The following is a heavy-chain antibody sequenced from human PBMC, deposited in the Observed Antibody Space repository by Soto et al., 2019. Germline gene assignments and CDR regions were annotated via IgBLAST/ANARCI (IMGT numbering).Heavy chain of an antibody. V-gene: IGHV3-7*05. J-gene: IGHJ6*02. CDR1: GFTFSSYW. CDR3: ARGPDGIGYYYGSGSFYYYGMDV. CDR2: IKQDGSEK. Sequence: GGSLRLSCAASGFTFSSYWMSWVRQAPGKGLEWVANIKQDGSEKYYVDSVKGRFTISRDNAKNSLYLQMNSLRAEDTAVYYCARGPDGIGYYYGSGSFYYYGMDVWGQGTTVTVSS. D-gene: IGHD3-10*01.